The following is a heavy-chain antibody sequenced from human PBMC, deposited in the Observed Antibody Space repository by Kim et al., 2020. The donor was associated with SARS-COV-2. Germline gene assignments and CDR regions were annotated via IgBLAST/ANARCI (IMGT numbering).Heavy chain of an antibody. Sequence: PSLQSRVTRSVDTSKNQFSLKLSSVTAADTAVYYCARVEYYYGSGSSIDYWGQGTLVTVSS. CDR3: ARVEYYYGSGSSIDY. D-gene: IGHD3-10*01. J-gene: IGHJ4*02. V-gene: IGHV4-31*02.